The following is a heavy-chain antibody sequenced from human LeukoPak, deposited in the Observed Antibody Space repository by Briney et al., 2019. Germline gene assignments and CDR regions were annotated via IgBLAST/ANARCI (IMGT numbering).Heavy chain of an antibody. CDR1: GNFFSSVCY. D-gene: IGHD6-19*01. CDR3: AGQWAVANTRRFAI. V-gene: IGHV4-38-2*02. CDR2: LYSTGTT. Sequence: SETLSLTCTVSGNFFSSVCYWVCLRPTPGKGLQWIGSLYSTGTTYYNPSLAGRVTVSTDSSKNQLSLKLRSVTAADTAVYYCAGQWAVANTRRFAIWGQGSRVTVSS. J-gene: IGHJ3*02.